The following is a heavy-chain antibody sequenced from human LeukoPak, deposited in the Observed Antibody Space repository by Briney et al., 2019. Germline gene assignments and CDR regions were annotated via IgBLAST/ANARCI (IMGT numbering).Heavy chain of an antibody. V-gene: IGHV3-21*01. CDR1: GFTFSSYS. J-gene: IGHJ4*02. CDR2: ISSSSSYI. CDR3: ARDLQITMIVEQSVFDY. Sequence: PGGSLRLSCAASGFTFSSYSMNWVRQAPGKGLEWVSSISSSSSYIYYADSVKGRFTISRDNAKNSLYLQMNSLRAEDTAVYNCARDLQITMIVEQSVFDYWGQGTLVTVSS. D-gene: IGHD3-22*01.